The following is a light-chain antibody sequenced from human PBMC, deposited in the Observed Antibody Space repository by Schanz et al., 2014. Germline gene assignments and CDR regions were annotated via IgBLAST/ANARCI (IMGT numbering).Light chain of an antibody. V-gene: IGKV3D-20*01. J-gene: IGKJ1*01. CDR3: QQYGRSSWT. Sequence: EIVMTQSPATLSVSPGEGVTLSCRASQSVSSSYLGWYQQRPGLAPRLLIYDASRRAPGIPARFSGSGAGTDFTLTISRLEPEDFAVYYCQQYGRSSWTFGQGTKVEIK. CDR2: DAS. CDR1: QSVSSSY.